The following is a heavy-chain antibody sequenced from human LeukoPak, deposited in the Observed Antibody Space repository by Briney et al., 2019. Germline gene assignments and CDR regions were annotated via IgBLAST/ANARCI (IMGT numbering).Heavy chain of an antibody. CDR2: ISGSGGST. J-gene: IGHJ4*02. D-gene: IGHD6-13*01. CDR3: AKDRGGRQLVPFDY. CDR1: GFTFSSYA. Sequence: PGGSLRLSYAASGFTFSSYAMSWVRQAPGKGLEWVSAISGSGGSTYYADSVKGRFTISRDNSKNTLYLQMNSLRAEDTAVYYCAKDRGGRQLVPFDYWGQGTLVTVSS. V-gene: IGHV3-23*01.